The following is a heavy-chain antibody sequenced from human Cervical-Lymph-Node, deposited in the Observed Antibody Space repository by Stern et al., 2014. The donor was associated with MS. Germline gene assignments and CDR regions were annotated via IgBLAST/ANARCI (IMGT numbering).Heavy chain of an antibody. CDR3: ARLLGLYSTPLDY. CDR1: GYSFSNHW. Sequence: VQLVQSGAEVKKAGESLKISCKGSGYSFSNHWIGWVRQMPGKGLEWMGIIYPGDSDTRYSPSFQGQITISADKSISTAFLQWNSLKASDTALYFCARLLGLYSTPLDYWGQGTLLTVSS. D-gene: IGHD4-11*01. V-gene: IGHV5-51*06. J-gene: IGHJ4*02. CDR2: IYPGDSDT.